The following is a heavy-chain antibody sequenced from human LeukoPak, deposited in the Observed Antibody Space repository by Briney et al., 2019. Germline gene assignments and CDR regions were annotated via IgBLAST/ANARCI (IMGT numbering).Heavy chain of an antibody. V-gene: IGHV3-48*01. CDR1: GFTFSSYS. CDR2: ISSSSSTI. CDR3: ARVLHKRNYDSTTYYGY. J-gene: IGHJ4*02. Sequence: GGSLRLSCAASGFTFSSYSMNWVRQAPGKGLEWVSYISSSSSTIYYADSVKGRYTISRDNAKNSLYLQMNSLRAEDTAVYYCARVLHKRNYDSTTYYGYWGQGTLVTVSS. D-gene: IGHD3-22*01.